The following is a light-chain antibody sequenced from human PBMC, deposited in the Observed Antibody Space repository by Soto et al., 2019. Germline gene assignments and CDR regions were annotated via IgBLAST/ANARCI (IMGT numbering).Light chain of an antibody. V-gene: IGKV1-17*01. Sequence: DIQMTQSPSSLSASVGDRVTITCRASQGIGNDLGWYQQKPGKAPKRLIYLTYSLQTGVPSRFSGSGSRTEFSLTISSLQPEDSATYFCLQHNSYPRTFGQGTKVDI. CDR1: QGIGND. J-gene: IGKJ1*01. CDR2: LTY. CDR3: LQHNSYPRT.